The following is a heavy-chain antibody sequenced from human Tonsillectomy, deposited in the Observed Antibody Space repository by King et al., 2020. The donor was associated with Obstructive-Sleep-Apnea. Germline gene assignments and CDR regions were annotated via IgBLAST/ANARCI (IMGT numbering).Heavy chain of an antibody. V-gene: IGHV4-59*11. CDR1: GGSISSHH. Sequence: QLQESGPGLVKPSETLSLTCTVSGGSISSHHWSWVRQPPGKGLGWIGHIYYRGCTNYNPSLKSRVTMAVDTSKNQFSLKLSSVTAADTAVYYCARGRGYGYNYWGQGTLVIVSS. CDR2: IYYRGCT. D-gene: IGHD5-12*01. J-gene: IGHJ4*02. CDR3: ARGRGYGYNY.